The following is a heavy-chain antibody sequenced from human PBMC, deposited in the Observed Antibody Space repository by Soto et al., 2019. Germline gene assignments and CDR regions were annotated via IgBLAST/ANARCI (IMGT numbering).Heavy chain of an antibody. Sequence: SETLSLTCTVSGGSISSGGYYWSWIRQHPGKGLEWIGYIYYSGSTYYNPSLKSRVTISVDTSKNQFSLKLSSVTAADTAVYYCARLPAAKHFFDYWGQGTLVTVSS. CDR2: IYYSGST. CDR1: GGSISSGGYY. CDR3: ARLPAAKHFFDY. D-gene: IGHD2-2*01. V-gene: IGHV4-31*03. J-gene: IGHJ4*02.